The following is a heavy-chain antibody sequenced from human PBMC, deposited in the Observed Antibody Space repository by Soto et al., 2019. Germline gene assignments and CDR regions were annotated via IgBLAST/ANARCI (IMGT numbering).Heavy chain of an antibody. J-gene: IGHJ5*02. CDR1: NGSISSAIYY. Sequence: SETLSLTCTVSNGSISSAIYYWGWIRQPPGKGLEWIGSIYHSGSTYYNPSLQGRVNISVDTSKNQFSLKLSSVTAADTAVYFCAGRSSLASVQVYFGEISNYNWFDPWGQGTLVTVSS. V-gene: IGHV4-39*01. D-gene: IGHD3-10*01. CDR2: IYHSGST. CDR3: AGRSSLASVQVYFGEISNYNWFDP.